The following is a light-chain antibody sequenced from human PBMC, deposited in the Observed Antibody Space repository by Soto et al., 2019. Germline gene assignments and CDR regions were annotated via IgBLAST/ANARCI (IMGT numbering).Light chain of an antibody. Sequence: DIQITQSPSTLSGSVGDRVTLTCRASQTISSWLAWYQQKPGKAPKLLIYKASTLTSGVPSRFSGSGSGTECTLTISSLQPDDFATYYCQHYNSSSEAFGQGTKVDIK. V-gene: IGKV1-5*03. J-gene: IGKJ1*01. CDR3: QHYNSSSEA. CDR2: KAS. CDR1: QTISSW.